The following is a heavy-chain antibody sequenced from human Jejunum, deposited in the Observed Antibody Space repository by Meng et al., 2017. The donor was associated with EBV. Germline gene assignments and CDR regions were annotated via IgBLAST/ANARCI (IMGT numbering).Heavy chain of an antibody. Sequence: QVQLQESGPGLVKPSETLSLTCTVSGASISDYNWSWIRQSPGKGLEWIGFVFNRGSSNYNPSLRSRVAMSSDTSRNKFSLKLNSVTAADTAVYYCARDRGTAREFDIWGQGTLVTVSS. D-gene: IGHD3-10*01. CDR3: ARDRGTAREFDI. CDR1: GASISDYN. V-gene: IGHV4-59*01. J-gene: IGHJ4*02. CDR2: VFNRGSS.